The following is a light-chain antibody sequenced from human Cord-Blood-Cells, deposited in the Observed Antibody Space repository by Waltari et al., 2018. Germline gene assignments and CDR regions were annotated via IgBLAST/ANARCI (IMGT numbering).Light chain of an antibody. CDR2: EDN. CDR1: SGRLASNY. Sequence: NFMLTQPHSVSESPGQQVTISCTRSSGRLASNYVKSYQHRPGSSATTVIYEDNQRPSGVPDRFSGSIDSSSNSASLTISGLKTEDEADYYCQSYDSSNLVFGGGTKLTVL. CDR3: QSYDSSNLV. V-gene: IGLV6-57*01. J-gene: IGLJ3*02.